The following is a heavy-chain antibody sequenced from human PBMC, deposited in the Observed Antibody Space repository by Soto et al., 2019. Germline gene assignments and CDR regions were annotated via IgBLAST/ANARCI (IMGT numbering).Heavy chain of an antibody. CDR3: ARVAGYGDYRFDY. CDR2: LSTSSGCT. Sequence: GGSLRLSCAASGFTFSDYYMSWIRQAPGKGLEWVSSLSTSSGCTTYADSVKGRFTISRDNAKNSVFLQMNSLRAEDTAVYYCARVAGYGDYRFDYWGQGTLVTVSS. V-gene: IGHV3-11*06. J-gene: IGHJ4*02. CDR1: GFTFSDYY. D-gene: IGHD4-17*01.